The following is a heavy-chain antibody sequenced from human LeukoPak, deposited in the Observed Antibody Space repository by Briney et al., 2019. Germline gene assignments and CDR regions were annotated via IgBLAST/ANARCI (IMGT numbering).Heavy chain of an antibody. CDR2: INPNSGGT. V-gene: IGHV1-2*06. CDR3: ARGLGSNYYGSGSYGNFDY. J-gene: IGHJ4*02. Sequence: ASVKVSCKASGDTFTSYYMHWVRQAPGQGLEWMGRINPNSGGTNYAQKFQGRVTITRDTSISTAYMELSRLRSDDTAVYYCARGLGSNYYGSGSYGNFDYWGQGTLVTVSS. D-gene: IGHD3-10*01. CDR1: GDTFTSYY.